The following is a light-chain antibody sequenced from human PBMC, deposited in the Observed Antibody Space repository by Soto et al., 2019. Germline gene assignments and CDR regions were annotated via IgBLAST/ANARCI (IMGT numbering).Light chain of an antibody. CDR3: QQYGTSPPGT. V-gene: IGKV3-20*01. CDR2: GAS. Sequence: IVLTQSPGTLSLSPGERATLSCRASQSVSSSYLAWYQQKPGQAPRLLIHGASSRATGIPDRFSGSGSGTDFTLTISRLEPEDFAVYYCQQYGTSPPGTFGQGTKVEIK. J-gene: IGKJ1*01. CDR1: QSVSSSY.